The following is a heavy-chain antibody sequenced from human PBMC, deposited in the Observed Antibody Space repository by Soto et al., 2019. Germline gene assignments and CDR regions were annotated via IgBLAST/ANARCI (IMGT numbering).Heavy chain of an antibody. CDR2: ISGSGSRT. D-gene: IGHD2-2*01. CDR3: AKGRRVGISSPLDL. Sequence: EMQLLETGGAVVPPGESLRLSCAASGFTFSHFAMSWVRQRPGKGLEWISGISGSGSRTYDADSVQGRFSIARDNPNSTLYLQMDSLRVEDTAVYYCAKGRRVGISSPLDLGGQGTLVTVSS. V-gene: IGHV3-23*01. J-gene: IGHJ5*02. CDR1: GFTFSHFA.